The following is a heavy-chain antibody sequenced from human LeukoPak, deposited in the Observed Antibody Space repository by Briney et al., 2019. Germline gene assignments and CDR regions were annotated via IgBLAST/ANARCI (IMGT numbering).Heavy chain of an antibody. J-gene: IGHJ4*02. Sequence: GGSLRLSCAASGFTFSNYWMHWVRQVPGKGLVWVSRINDDGSATFYADSVRGRFTISRDNAKNTLFLQINSLRAEDTAVYYCAREILAPGKTHDYWGQGTLVTVSS. V-gene: IGHV3-74*01. CDR3: AREILAPGKTHDY. CDR1: GFTFSNYW. CDR2: INDDGSAT.